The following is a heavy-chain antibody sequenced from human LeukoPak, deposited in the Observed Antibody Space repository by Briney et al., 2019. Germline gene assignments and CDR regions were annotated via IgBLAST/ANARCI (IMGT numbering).Heavy chain of an antibody. CDR3: ATTKQARRYFDY. Sequence: GGSLRLSCAGSGFTFSSNPVSWVRQAPGKGLEWVSAINPSGGNTYYADSVRGRFTISRDNSKNTLYLQMNTLRAEDTAVYYCATTKQARRYFDYWGQGTLVTVSS. V-gene: IGHV3-23*01. CDR2: INPSGGNT. CDR1: GFTFSSNP. D-gene: IGHD1-1*01. J-gene: IGHJ4*02.